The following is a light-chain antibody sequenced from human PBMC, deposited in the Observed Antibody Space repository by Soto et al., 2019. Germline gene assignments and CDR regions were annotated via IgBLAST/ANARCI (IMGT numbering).Light chain of an antibody. CDR1: QDISSA. CDR3: QQFNDFPLT. V-gene: IGKV1D-13*01. CDR2: DAS. J-gene: IGKJ4*01. Sequence: IQLTQSPSSLSASVGDRVTITCRAGQDISSALAWYQQKPGKAPKLLLYDASSLDAGVPSRFSVSGSGTDFTLSITSLRPEDFATYYCQQFNDFPLTFGGGTKVQIK.